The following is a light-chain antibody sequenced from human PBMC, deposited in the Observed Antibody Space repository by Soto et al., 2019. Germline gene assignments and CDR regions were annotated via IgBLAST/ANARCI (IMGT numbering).Light chain of an antibody. CDR1: QSVSSSY. V-gene: IGKV3-20*01. Sequence: IALTQPPVSFTFSPADTATLSCRSSQSVSSSYLAWYQQKPGQAPRLLIYGASSRATGIPDRFSGSGSGTDFTLTISRLEPEDFAVYYCQQYGSSTWTFGQGTKVDI. CDR3: QQYGSSTWT. J-gene: IGKJ1*01. CDR2: GAS.